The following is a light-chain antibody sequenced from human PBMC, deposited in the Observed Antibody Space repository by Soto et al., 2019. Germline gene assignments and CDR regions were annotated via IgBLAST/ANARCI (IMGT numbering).Light chain of an antibody. J-gene: IGKJ4*01. V-gene: IGKV1-8*01. Sequence: AIRMTQSPSSFSASTGDRVTITCRASQGISSYLAWYQQKPGKAPKLLIYAASTLQSGVPSRFSGSGSGTDFTLTISCLQSEDFATYYCQQYYSYPPTFGGGTKVELK. CDR3: QQYYSYPPT. CDR2: AAS. CDR1: QGISSY.